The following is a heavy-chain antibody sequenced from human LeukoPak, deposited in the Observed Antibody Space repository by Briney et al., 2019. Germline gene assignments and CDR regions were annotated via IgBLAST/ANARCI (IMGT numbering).Heavy chain of an antibody. CDR1: GGSFSGYY. CDR3: MSGYSYGYYS. CDR2: INHSGST. D-gene: IGHD5-18*01. J-gene: IGHJ4*02. Sequence: SETPSLTCAVYGGSFSGYYWSWIRQPPGKGLEWIGEINHSGSTNYNPSLKSRVTISVDTSKNQFSLKLTSVTAADTAVYYCMSGYSYGYYSWGQGTLVTVSS. V-gene: IGHV4-34*01.